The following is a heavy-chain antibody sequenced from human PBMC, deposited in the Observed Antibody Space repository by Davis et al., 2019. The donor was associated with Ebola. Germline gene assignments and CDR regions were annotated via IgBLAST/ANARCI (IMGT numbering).Heavy chain of an antibody. D-gene: IGHD4-17*01. Sequence: GGSLRLSCAASGFTFSSYGMHWVRQAPGKGLEWVAFIRYDGSNKYYADSVKGRFTISRDNSKNTLYLQMNSLRAEDTAVYYCARAGTASTAFDYWGQGTLVTVSS. CDR3: ARAGTASTAFDY. CDR1: GFTFSSYG. J-gene: IGHJ4*02. V-gene: IGHV3-30*02. CDR2: IRYDGSNK.